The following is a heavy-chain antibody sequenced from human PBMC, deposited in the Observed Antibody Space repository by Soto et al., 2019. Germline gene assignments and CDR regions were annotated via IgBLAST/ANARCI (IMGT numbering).Heavy chain of an antibody. J-gene: IGHJ4*02. D-gene: IGHD3-22*01. Sequence: HPXGSLRLSGSASGFNFRNYDMHWVRQAPGKGLEWVAVISYDGQSQNYADSVKGRFTISRDNSKNTVFLQMNRLSAEDAGPYHCDKAFYPSVAISSGHSWGQGTLVTVYS. CDR1: GFNFRNYD. CDR3: DKAFYPSVAISSGHS. CDR2: ISYDGQSQ. V-gene: IGHV3-30*18.